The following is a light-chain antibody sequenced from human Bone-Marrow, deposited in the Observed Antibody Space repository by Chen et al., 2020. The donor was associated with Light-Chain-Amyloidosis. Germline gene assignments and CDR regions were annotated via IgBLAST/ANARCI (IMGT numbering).Light chain of an antibody. J-gene: IGLJ2*01. CDR3: QSADSSGTYEVI. CDR1: DLPTKY. Sequence: SHELTQPPSVSVSPGPTARITCSGDDLPTKYAYWYQQKPGQAPVLVIQRDTERPSGISERFSSSSSGTTATLTISGVQAEDEADYHCQSADSSGTYEVIFGGGTKLTVL. V-gene: IGLV3-25*03. CDR2: RDT.